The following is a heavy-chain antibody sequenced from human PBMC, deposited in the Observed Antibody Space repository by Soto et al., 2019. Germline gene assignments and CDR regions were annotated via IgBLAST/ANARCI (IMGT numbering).Heavy chain of an antibody. CDR3: AREVLGYCSGGSCHDAFDI. V-gene: IGHV3-30-3*01. CDR2: ISYDGSNK. D-gene: IGHD2-15*01. CDR1: GFTFSSYA. J-gene: IGHJ3*02. Sequence: HPGGSLRLSCAASGFTFSSYAMHWVRQAPGKGLEWVAVISYDGSNKYYADSVKGRFTISRDNSKNTLYLQMNSLRAEDTAVYYCAREVLGYCSGGSCHDAFDIWGQGTMVTVSS.